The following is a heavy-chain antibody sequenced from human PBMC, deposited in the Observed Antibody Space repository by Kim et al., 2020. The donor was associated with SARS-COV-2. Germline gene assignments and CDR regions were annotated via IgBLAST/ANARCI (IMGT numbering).Heavy chain of an antibody. CDR1: GFTFSSYA. Sequence: GALRLSCAASGFTFSSYAMHWVRQAPGKGLEWVAVISYDGSNKYYVDSVKGRFTISRDNSKNTLYLQMNSLRAEDTAVYYCARDPRGDYGDYESAFDIWGQGTMVTVSS. J-gene: IGHJ3*02. D-gene: IGHD4-17*01. V-gene: IGHV3-30*04. CDR3: ARDPRGDYGDYESAFDI. CDR2: ISYDGSNK.